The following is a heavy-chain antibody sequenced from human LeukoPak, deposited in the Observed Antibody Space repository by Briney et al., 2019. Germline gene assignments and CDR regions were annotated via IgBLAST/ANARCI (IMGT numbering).Heavy chain of an antibody. D-gene: IGHD3-22*01. CDR2: ISWNSGSI. Sequence: GRSLRLSCAASGFTFDDYAMHWVRQAPGKGLEWVSGISWNSGSIGYADSVKCRFTISRDNAKNSLYLQMNSLRAEDTALYYCAKDNYYDSSGPLDYWGQGTLVTVSS. CDR1: GFTFDDYA. V-gene: IGHV3-9*01. J-gene: IGHJ4*02. CDR3: AKDNYYDSSGPLDY.